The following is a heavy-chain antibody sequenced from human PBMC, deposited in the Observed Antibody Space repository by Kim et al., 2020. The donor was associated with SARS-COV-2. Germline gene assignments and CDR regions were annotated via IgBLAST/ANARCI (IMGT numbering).Heavy chain of an antibody. V-gene: IGHV1-18*01. J-gene: IGHJ4*01. D-gene: IGHD6-6*01. CDR2: ISADNVNT. CDR1: GYTFTDYG. CDR3: ARDVWGSSSTGPSFDY. Sequence: ASLKVSCKASGYTFTDYGISWVRQAPGQGLEWMGWISADNVNTNYAQKVQGRVTMTTDTTMSTAYMELRSLRSDDAAMYFCARDVWGSSSTGPSFDYWGPGTLVTVSS.